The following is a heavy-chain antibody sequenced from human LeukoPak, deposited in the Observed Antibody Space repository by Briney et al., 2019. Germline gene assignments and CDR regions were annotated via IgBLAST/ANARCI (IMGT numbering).Heavy chain of an antibody. CDR3: ARHVDTAMVTIDY. V-gene: IGHV4-59*01. Sequence: PSETLSLTCAVYGGSFSGYYWSWLRQPPGKGLEWIGYIYYSGSTNYNPSLKSRVTISVDTSKNQFSLKLSSVTAADTAVYYCARHVDTAMVTIDYWGQGTLVTVSS. D-gene: IGHD5-18*01. CDR2: IYYSGST. J-gene: IGHJ4*02. CDR1: GGSFSGYY.